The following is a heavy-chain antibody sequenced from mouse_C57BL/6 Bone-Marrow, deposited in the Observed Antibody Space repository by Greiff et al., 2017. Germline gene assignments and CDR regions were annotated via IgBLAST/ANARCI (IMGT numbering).Heavy chain of an antibody. CDR1: GYAFSSYW. V-gene: IGHV1-80*01. J-gene: IGHJ2*01. Sequence: QVQLKESGAELVKPGASVKISCKASGYAFSSYWMNWVKQRPGKGLEWIGQIYPGDGDTNYNGKFKGQATLTADKSSSTAYMQLSSLTSEDSADYYCARNDYEDYWGQGTTLTVSS. CDR3: ARNDYEDY. CDR2: IYPGDGDT. D-gene: IGHD2-4*01.